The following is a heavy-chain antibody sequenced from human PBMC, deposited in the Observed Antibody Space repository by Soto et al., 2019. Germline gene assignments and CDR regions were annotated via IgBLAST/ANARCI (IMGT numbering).Heavy chain of an antibody. Sequence: QVQLVESGGGLVKPGGSLRLSCGVSGFIFGDYYMSWIRQAPGNGLEWVSYLSSSGSTIYYADSVKGRFTMSRDNAKNSLYLQMNTIRAEDTAVYYCARWNWGGYDRIDYWGQGTLVTVSS. D-gene: IGHD5-12*01. CDR2: LSSSGSTI. CDR1: GFIFGDYY. V-gene: IGHV3-11*01. CDR3: ARWNWGGYDRIDY. J-gene: IGHJ4*02.